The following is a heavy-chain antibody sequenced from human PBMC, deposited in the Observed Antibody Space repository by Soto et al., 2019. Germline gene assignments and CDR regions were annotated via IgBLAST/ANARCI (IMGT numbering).Heavy chain of an antibody. J-gene: IGHJ6*02. CDR3: ARSPGNHYGLDV. Sequence: ASVKVSCKASGYTFTSDHIHWVRQAPGQGLEWMGIIDPSGGTTNSARMLQGRVTMTRDTSTSTVYMELTSLTSQDTAVYYCARSPGNHYGLDVWGQGTTVT. V-gene: IGHV1-46*01. CDR1: GYTFTSDH. CDR2: IDPSGGTT.